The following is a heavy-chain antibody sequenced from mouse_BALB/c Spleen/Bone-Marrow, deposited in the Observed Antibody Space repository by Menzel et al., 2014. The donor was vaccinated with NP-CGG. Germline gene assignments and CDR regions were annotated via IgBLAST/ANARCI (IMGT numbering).Heavy chain of an antibody. CDR2: INPYNGAT. CDR3: ARGYGNYDYWYFDV. Sequence: VQLKESGPELVKPGASVKISCKASGYSFTGYYMHWVKQSHVKSLEWIGRINPYNGATSYNQNFKDKASLTVDKSSSTAYMELHSLTSEDPAVYYCARGYGNYDYWYFDVWGAGTTVTVSS. V-gene: IGHV1-31*01. CDR1: GYSFTGYY. D-gene: IGHD2-1*01. J-gene: IGHJ1*01.